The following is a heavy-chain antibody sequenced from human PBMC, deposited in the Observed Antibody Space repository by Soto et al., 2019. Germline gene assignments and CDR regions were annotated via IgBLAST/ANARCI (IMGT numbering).Heavy chain of an antibody. J-gene: IGHJ6*02. CDR3: VRATRSWGHYYFRGLDV. CDR2: IKHDGNEK. V-gene: IGHV3-7*01. Sequence: GGSLRLSCAATGFMFGTYWMSWVRQAPGKGLEWVANIKHDGNEKYYADSVKGRFTVSRDNVKNFLHLQMSSLRGDDTGVYFCVRATRSWGHYYFRGLDVWGQGTTVTVSS. D-gene: IGHD3-22*01. CDR1: GFMFGTYW.